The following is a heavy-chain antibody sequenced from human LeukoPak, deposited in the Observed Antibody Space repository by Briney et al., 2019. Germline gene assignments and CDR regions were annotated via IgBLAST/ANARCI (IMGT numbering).Heavy chain of an antibody. D-gene: IGHD3-10*01. CDR3: ARAYYGSGSYYFDY. CDR1: GYSFTSYW. V-gene: IGHV5-10-1*01. CDR2: IDPSDSYT. Sequence: GEPLEISCQGSGYSFTSYWISRVRQMPGKGPEWMGRIDPSDSYTNYSPSFQGHVTISADKSISTAYLQWSSLKASDTAMYYSARAYYGSGSYYFDYWGQGTLVTVSS. J-gene: IGHJ4*02.